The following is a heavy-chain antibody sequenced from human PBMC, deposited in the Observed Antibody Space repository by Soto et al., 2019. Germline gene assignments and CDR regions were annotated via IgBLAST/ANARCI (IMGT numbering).Heavy chain of an antibody. D-gene: IGHD3-10*01. V-gene: IGHV1-69*06. CDR2: IIPIFGTA. CDR3: ARNYPNDAFDI. Sequence: ASVKVSCKASGGTFSSYAINWVRQAPGQGLEWMGGIIPIFGTANYAQKFQGRVTITADKSTSTAYMELSSLRSEDTAVYYCARNYPNDAFDIWGQGTMVTVSS. J-gene: IGHJ3*02. CDR1: GGTFSSYA.